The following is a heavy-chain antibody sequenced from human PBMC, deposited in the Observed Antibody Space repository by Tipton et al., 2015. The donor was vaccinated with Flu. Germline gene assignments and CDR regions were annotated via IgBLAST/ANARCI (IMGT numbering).Heavy chain of an antibody. V-gene: IGHV3-21*01. D-gene: IGHD2-15*01. Sequence: SLRLSCAASGFTFSSYSMNWVRQAPGKGLEWVSSISSSSSYIYYADSVKGRFTISRDHAKNSLYLQMNSLRAEDTAVYYCAGDPGYCSGGSCYFDAFDIWGQGTMVTVSS. CDR2: ISSSSSYI. CDR1: GFTFSSYS. J-gene: IGHJ3*02. CDR3: AGDPGYCSGGSCYFDAFDI.